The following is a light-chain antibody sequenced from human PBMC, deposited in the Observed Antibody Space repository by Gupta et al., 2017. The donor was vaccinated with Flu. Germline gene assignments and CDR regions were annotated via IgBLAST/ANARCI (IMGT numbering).Light chain of an antibody. CDR2: EVT. J-gene: IGLJ1*01. Sequence: QSALTPPPSASGSPGQSVTISCTGTSSDVGGYKLVSWYQQHPGKAPKLIIYEVTKRPSGVPDRFSGSKSVNTASLTVSGLQAEDEADYYCSSYAGNDNYVFGTGTKVTVL. V-gene: IGLV2-8*01. CDR1: SSDVGGYKL. CDR3: SSYAGNDNYV.